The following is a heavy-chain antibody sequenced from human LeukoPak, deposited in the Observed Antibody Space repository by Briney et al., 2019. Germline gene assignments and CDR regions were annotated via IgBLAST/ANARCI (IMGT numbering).Heavy chain of an antibody. CDR2: INHSGST. CDR3: ASPHLTSDGGVSIVYFDL. CDR1: GCSFSGYY. Sequence: SATLSLSCAVYGCSFSGYYLSWIRQPPGQGLEWMGEINHSGSTNYNPPLKSRVTISVGTTMNKYSPKLSSVTAANTAVYDCASPHLTSDGGVSIVYFDLWGRGTLVTVSS. D-gene: IGHD2-2*01. V-gene: IGHV4-34*01. J-gene: IGHJ2*01.